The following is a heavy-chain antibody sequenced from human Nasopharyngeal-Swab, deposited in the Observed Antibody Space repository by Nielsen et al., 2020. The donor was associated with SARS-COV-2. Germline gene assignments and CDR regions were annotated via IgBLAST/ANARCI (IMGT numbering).Heavy chain of an antibody. Sequence: SETLSLTCTVSGGSISSYYWSWIRQPPGKGLEWIGYIYYSGSTNYNPSLKSRVTISVDTSKNPFSLKLSSVTAADTAVYYCARFTSSDWYFDLWGRGTLVTVSS. V-gene: IGHV4-59*01. CDR2: IYYSGST. CDR1: GGSISSYY. J-gene: IGHJ2*01. D-gene: IGHD2-2*01. CDR3: ARFTSSDWYFDL.